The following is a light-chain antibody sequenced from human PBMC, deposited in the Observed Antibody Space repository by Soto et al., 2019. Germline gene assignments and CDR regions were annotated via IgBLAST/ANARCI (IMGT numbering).Light chain of an antibody. CDR2: EVS. V-gene: IGLV2-14*01. CDR3: SSYASSSTLV. J-gene: IGLJ1*01. CDR1: SSDVGGYTY. Sequence: QSALAQPASVSGSPGQSITISCTGTSSDVGGYTYVSWYQQHPGKAPKLMIYEVSNRPPGVPNRFSGSKPGNTASLTISGLQAENEADYYCSSYASSSTLVFGTGTKVTVL.